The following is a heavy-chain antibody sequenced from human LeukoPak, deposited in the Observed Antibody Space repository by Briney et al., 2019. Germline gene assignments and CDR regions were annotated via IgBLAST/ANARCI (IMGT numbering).Heavy chain of an antibody. V-gene: IGHV4-59*08. CDR1: GGSISSYY. D-gene: IGHD3-10*01. CDR3: ARLAMVRGVPSFDY. Sequence: NSSETLSLTCTVSGGSISSYYWSWIRQPPGKGLEWIGYIYYSGSTNYNPSLKSRVTISVDTSKNQFSLKLSSVTAADTAVYYCARLAMVRGVPSFDYWGQGTLVTVSS. CDR2: IYYSGST. J-gene: IGHJ4*02.